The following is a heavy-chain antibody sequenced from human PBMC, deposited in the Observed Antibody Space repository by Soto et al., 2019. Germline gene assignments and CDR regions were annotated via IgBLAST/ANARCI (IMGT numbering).Heavy chain of an antibody. D-gene: IGHD1-7*01. CDR3: ARVVTWNSSFDY. V-gene: IGHV4-59*01. CDR2: IYYSGST. J-gene: IGHJ4*02. CDR1: GGSISSYY. Sequence: SETLSLTCTVSGGSISSYYWSWIRQPPGKGLEWIGYIYYSGSTNYNPSLKSRVTISVDTSQNQFSLKLSSGTAADTAVYYCARVVTWNSSFDYWGQGTLVTVSS.